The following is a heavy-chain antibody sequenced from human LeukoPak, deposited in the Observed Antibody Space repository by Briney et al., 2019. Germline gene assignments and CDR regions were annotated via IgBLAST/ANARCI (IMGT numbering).Heavy chain of an antibody. D-gene: IGHD6-19*01. V-gene: IGHV3-7*01. CDR2: IKQDGSEK. J-gene: IGHJ4*02. CDR3: AREWAGPSFDY. Sequence: GGSLRLSCAASGFTFSSYWMSWVRQAPGKGLEWVANIKQDGSEKSYVDSVKGRFTISRDNTKNSLYLQMNSLRAEDTAVYFCAREWAGPSFDYWGQGTWSPSPQ. CDR1: GFTFSSYW.